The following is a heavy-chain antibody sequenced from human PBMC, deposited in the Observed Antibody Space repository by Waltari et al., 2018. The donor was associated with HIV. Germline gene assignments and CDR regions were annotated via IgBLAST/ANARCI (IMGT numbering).Heavy chain of an antibody. CDR1: GGSISSGSYY. Sequence: QVQLQESGPGLVKPSQTLSLTCTVSGGSISSGSYYWSWIRQPAGKGLEWIGRIYTSGSTNYNPSLKSRVTISVDTSKNQFSLKLSSVTAADTAVYYCARDASSGPRYSYLDWYFDLWGRGTLVTVSS. J-gene: IGHJ2*01. D-gene: IGHD3-22*01. CDR3: ARDASSGPRYSYLDWYFDL. V-gene: IGHV4-61*02. CDR2: IYTSGST.